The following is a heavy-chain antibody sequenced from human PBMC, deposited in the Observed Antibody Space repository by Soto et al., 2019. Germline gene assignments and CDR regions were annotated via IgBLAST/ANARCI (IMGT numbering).Heavy chain of an antibody. Sequence: GSLRLACAASGFTCSSYSMNGVRQAPGKGLEWVSSISSSSSYIYYADSVKVRFTISRDNAKKSLYLQMNSLRDEDTAVYYCASSGWYGGDYWGQGTLVTVYS. CDR1: GFTCSSYS. CDR2: ISSSSSYI. CDR3: ASSGWYGGDY. D-gene: IGHD6-19*01. J-gene: IGHJ4*02. V-gene: IGHV3-21*01.